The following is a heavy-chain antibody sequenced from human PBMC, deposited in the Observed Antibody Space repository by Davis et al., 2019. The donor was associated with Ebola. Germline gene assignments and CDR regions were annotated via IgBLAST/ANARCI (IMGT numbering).Heavy chain of an antibody. Sequence: ASVPVSRMASRYTLTSFYVHWVRQAPGQGLEWMGMINTNNGNTNYAQRFQGRGTMTRDTSTSTVYMELSSPRSDDTAVYYCAREPPGAVAGFDYWGQGTLVTVSS. CDR3: AREPPGAVAGFDY. J-gene: IGHJ4*02. CDR1: RYTLTSFY. CDR2: INTNNGNT. D-gene: IGHD6-19*01. V-gene: IGHV1-46*01.